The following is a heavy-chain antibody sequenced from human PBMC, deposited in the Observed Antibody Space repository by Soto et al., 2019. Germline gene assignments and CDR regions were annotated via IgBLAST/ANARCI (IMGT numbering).Heavy chain of an antibody. D-gene: IGHD6-6*01. J-gene: IGHJ6*02. CDR1: GGTVSRYA. V-gene: IGHV1-69*13. CDR3: ARPPFEYSSSSYYYYGMDV. CDR2: ILPIFGTA. Sequence: VAAVKVSCKASGGTVSRYAISWVRQAPGQGLEWMGGILPIFGTANYAQKFQGRVTITADESTSTAYMELSSLRSEDTAVYYCARPPFEYSSSSYYYYGMDVWGQGTTVTVSS.